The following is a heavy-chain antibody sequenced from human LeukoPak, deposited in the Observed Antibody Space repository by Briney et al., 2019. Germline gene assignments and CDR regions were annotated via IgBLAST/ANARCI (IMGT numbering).Heavy chain of an antibody. Sequence: ASVKVSCKTSGYSFTGYYMHWVRQAPGQGLEWMGRINTNTGGTNYAQRFQGRVTVTRDTSISTAYMDLSRLRSDDTAVYYCARDLGYNYGYAFDICGQGTMVTVSS. D-gene: IGHD5-18*01. V-gene: IGHV1-2*06. CDR1: GYSFTGYY. CDR2: INTNTGGT. CDR3: ARDLGYNYGYAFDI. J-gene: IGHJ3*02.